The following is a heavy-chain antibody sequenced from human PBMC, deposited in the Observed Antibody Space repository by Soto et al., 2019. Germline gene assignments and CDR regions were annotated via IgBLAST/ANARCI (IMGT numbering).Heavy chain of an antibody. V-gene: IGHV4-31*03. J-gene: IGHJ4*02. CDR3: ATRIAIAGLFDF. Sequence: PSETLSLTCTVSGGSIRSGGYYWSWIRQHPGKGLEWIGYISYSGTTYYNPSLESRVTISADTSKNQFSLKLISVTAADTAVYYCATRIAIAGLFDFWGQGTLVTVSS. CDR2: ISYSGTT. CDR1: GGSIRSGGYY. D-gene: IGHD6-13*01.